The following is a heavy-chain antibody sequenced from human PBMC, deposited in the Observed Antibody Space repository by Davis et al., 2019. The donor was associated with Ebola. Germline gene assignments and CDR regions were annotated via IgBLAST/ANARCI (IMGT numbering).Heavy chain of an antibody. CDR1: GFTFSSYG. V-gene: IGHV3-33*06. J-gene: IGHJ6*02. D-gene: IGHD6-13*01. Sequence: GESLKISCAASGFTFSSYGMHWVRQAPGKGLEWVAVIWYDGSNKYYADSVKGRFTISRDNSKNTLYLQMNSLRAEDTAVYYCAKWGGSSWRTLGYGMDVWGQGTTVTVSS. CDR2: IWYDGSNK. CDR3: AKWGGSSWRTLGYGMDV.